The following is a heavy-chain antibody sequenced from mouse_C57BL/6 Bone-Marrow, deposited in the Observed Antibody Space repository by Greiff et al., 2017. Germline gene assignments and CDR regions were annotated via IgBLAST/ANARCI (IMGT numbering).Heavy chain of an antibody. CDR2: IYPGDGDT. Sequence: QVQLQQSGAELVMPGASVKISCKASGYAFSSYWMNWVKQRPGKGLEWIGQIYPGDGDTNYNGKFKGKATLTADKSSSTAYMQLSSLTSEDSAVXFCAAGPYYYGSSYVGYWGQGTTLTVSS. J-gene: IGHJ2*01. V-gene: IGHV1-80*01. CDR3: AAGPYYYGSSYVGY. CDR1: GYAFSSYW. D-gene: IGHD1-1*01.